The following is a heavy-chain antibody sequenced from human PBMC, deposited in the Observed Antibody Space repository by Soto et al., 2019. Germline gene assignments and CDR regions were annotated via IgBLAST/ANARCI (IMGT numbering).Heavy chain of an antibody. CDR2: IYPGDSDT. V-gene: IGHV5-51*01. CDR3: ARQLDSSGYYWAI. J-gene: IGHJ3*02. Sequence: GESLKNSCKGFGDSFISYWIGWVRQITGKGLEWMGIIYPGDSDTRYSPSFQGQVTISADKSISTAYLQWSSLKASDTAMYYCARQLDSSGYYWAIWGQGTMVTVSS. CDR1: GDSFISYW. D-gene: IGHD3-22*01.